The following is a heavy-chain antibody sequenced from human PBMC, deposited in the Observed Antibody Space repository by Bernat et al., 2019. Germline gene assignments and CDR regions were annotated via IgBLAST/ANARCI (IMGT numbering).Heavy chain of an antibody. J-gene: IGHJ4*02. CDR1: GFTFSSYA. CDR3: EEGSDY. Sequence: QVQLVESGGGVVQPGRSLRLSCAASGFTFSSYAMHWVRQAPGKGLEWVAVISYDGSNKYYADSVMGRFTISRDNSKNTLYLQMNSLRAEDTAVYYCEEGSDYWGREPWSPSPQ. CDR2: ISYDGSNK. V-gene: IGHV3-30*01.